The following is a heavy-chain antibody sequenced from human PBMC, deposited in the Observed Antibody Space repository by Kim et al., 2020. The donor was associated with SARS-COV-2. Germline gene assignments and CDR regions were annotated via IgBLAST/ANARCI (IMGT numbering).Heavy chain of an antibody. Sequence: TKDKADSMKERFTISRDNAKNSLYLQMNSLRAEDTAVYYCAGRLDYWGQGALVTVSS. CDR3: AGRLDY. CDR2: TK. D-gene: IGHD1-26*01. V-gene: IGHV3-48*01. J-gene: IGHJ4*02.